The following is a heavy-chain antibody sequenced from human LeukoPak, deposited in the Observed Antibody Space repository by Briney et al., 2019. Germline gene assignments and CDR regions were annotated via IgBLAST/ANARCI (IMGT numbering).Heavy chain of an antibody. J-gene: IGHJ1*01. CDR3: AKSWSRQQLVSGYFQH. D-gene: IGHD6-13*01. CDR1: GGTFSSYA. V-gene: IGHV1-69*04. CDR2: IIPILGIA. Sequence: ASVKVSRKASGGTFSSYAISWVRQAPGQGLEWMGRIIPILGIANYAQKFQGRVTITADKSTSTAYMELSSLRAEDTAVYYCAKSWSRQQLVSGYFQHWGQGTLVTVSS.